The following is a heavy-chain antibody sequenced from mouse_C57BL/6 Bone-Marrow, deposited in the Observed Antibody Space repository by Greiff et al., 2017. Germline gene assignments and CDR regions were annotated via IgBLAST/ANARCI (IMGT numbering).Heavy chain of an antibody. CDR1: GFTFSDYY. V-gene: IGHV5-16*01. CDR2: INYDGSST. Sequence: EVQVVESEGGLVQPGSSMKLSCTASGFTFSDYYMAWVRQVPEKGLEWVANINYDGSSTYYLDSLKSRFIISRDNAKNILYLQMSSLKSEDTATYYCARDVEGYFDVWGTGTTVTVSS. CDR3: ARDVEGYFDV. J-gene: IGHJ1*03.